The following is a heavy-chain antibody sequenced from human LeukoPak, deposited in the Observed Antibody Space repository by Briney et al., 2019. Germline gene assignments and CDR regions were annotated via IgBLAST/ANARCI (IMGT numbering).Heavy chain of an antibody. CDR3: ARVQIGAPREPYGGYYFDY. D-gene: IGHD5-12*01. Sequence: VASVKVSCKASGYTFTSYGISWVRQAPGQGLEWMGIINPSGGSTSYAQKFQGRVTMTRDTSTSTVYMELSSLRSEDTAVYYCARVQIGAPREPYGGYYFDYWGQGTLVTVSS. J-gene: IGHJ4*02. CDR2: INPSGGST. V-gene: IGHV1-46*01. CDR1: GYTFTSYG.